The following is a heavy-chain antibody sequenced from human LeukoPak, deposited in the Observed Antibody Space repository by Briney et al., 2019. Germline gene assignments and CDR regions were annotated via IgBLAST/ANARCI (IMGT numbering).Heavy chain of an antibody. CDR2: FDPEDGET. CDR1: GYTLTELS. V-gene: IGHV1-24*01. J-gene: IGHJ5*02. Sequence: ASVKVSYKVSGYTLTELSMHWVRQAPGKGLEWMGGFDPEDGETIYAQKLQGRVTMTTDTSTSTAYMELRSLRSDDTAVYYCARDESSSSNWFDPWGQGTLVTVSS. CDR3: ARDESSSSNWFDP. D-gene: IGHD6-13*01.